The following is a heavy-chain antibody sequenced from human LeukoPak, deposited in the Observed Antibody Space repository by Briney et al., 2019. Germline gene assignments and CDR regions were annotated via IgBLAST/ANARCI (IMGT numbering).Heavy chain of an antibody. CDR3: AKDHEPRYSKYYFDY. Sequence: GGSLRLYCEASGFTFSSCAMSWVRQAPGKGPEWVAAVSGSAGSTYHVDSVKGRFTITRDNYKSILYLQMNSLRAEDTAVYYCAKDHEPRYSKYYFDYWGQGTLVTVSS. J-gene: IGHJ4*02. V-gene: IGHV3-23*01. D-gene: IGHD4-11*01. CDR1: GFTFSSCA. CDR2: VSGSAGST.